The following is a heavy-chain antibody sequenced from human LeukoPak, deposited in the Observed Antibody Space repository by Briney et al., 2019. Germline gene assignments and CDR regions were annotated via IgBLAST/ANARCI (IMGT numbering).Heavy chain of an antibody. J-gene: IGHJ4*02. CDR2: ISFSGST. D-gene: IGHD1-1*01. CDR3: ARHPKSRGPIQQ. CDR1: GGSISSYF. V-gene: IGHV4-59*08. Sequence: SETLSLTCTVSGGSISSYFWTWIRQPPGKGLEWIGYISFSGSTNYNPSLKSRVTISVDTSTIQFSLKLTSGTAAATAVYYYARHPKSRGPIQQWGQGTQVTVSS.